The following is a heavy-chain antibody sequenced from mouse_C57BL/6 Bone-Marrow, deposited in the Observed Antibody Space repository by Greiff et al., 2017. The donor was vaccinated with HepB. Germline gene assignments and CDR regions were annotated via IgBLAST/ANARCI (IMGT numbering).Heavy chain of an antibody. Sequence: VKLMESGAELARPGASVKLSCKASGYTFTSYGISWVKQRTGQGLEWIGEIYPRSGNTYYNEKFKGKATLTADKSSSTAYMELRSLTSEDSAVYFGAREDWVDYWGQGTTLTVSS. J-gene: IGHJ2*01. CDR2: IYPRSGNT. CDR3: AREDWVDY. V-gene: IGHV1-81*01. D-gene: IGHD4-1*01. CDR1: GYTFTSYG.